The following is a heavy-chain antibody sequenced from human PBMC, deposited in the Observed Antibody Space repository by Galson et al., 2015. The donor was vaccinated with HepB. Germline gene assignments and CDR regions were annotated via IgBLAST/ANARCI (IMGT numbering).Heavy chain of an antibody. CDR3: ATRNLGD. V-gene: IGHV3-15*01. CDR1: AFTFTNAW. CDR2: IKSKIDGGTT. J-gene: IGHJ4*02. D-gene: IGHD3-16*01. Sequence: SLRLSCAASAFTFTNAWMNWVRQAPGMGLEWVGRIKSKIDGGTTDYAEPVKGRFTISRDDSKKTLYLEMNGLKIDDTAIYYCATRNLGDWGQGTLVTVSS.